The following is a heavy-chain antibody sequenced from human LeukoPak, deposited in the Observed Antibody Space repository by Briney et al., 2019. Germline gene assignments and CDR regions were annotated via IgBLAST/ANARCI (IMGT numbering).Heavy chain of an antibody. V-gene: IGHV3-48*01. J-gene: IGHJ4*02. CDR3: ARRLDC. Sequence: QPGGSLRLSCAASGFTFTNAWMSWVRQAPGKGLEWISYISETSSFMYYADSVKGRFTISRDNAKNSLYLQMSSLRAEDTAVYYCARRLDCWGQGTLVTVSS. CDR1: GFTFTNAW. CDR2: ISETSSFM.